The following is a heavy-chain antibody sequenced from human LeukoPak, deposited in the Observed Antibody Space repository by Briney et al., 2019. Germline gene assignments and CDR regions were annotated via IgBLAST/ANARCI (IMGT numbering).Heavy chain of an antibody. CDR2: ISYDGNNK. CDR1: GFTFSSCG. Sequence: PGRSLRLSCAASGFTFSSCGMHWVRQAPGKGLEWVAVISYDGNNKYYADSVKGRYTISRDNSKNTLYLQMNSLRAEDTAVYYCAKGTGVGSGYGAFDIWGQGTMVTVSS. D-gene: IGHD5-12*01. CDR3: AKGTGVGSGYGAFDI. V-gene: IGHV3-30*18. J-gene: IGHJ3*02.